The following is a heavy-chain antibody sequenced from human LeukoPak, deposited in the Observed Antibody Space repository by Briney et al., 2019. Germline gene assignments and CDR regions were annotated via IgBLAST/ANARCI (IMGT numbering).Heavy chain of an antibody. D-gene: IGHD3-22*01. J-gene: IGHJ4*02. CDR1: GFTFSSYG. Sequence: GGSLRLSCAASGFTFSSYGMSWVRQAPGKGLEWVSAISGSGGSTYYADSVKGRFTISRDNAKNSLYLQMNSLRAEDTAVYYCAREGDSSGIFDYWGQGTLVTVSS. CDR3: AREGDSSGIFDY. V-gene: IGHV3-23*01. CDR2: ISGSGGST.